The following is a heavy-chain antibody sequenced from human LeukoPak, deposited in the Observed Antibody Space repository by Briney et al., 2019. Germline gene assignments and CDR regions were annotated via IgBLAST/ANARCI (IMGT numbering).Heavy chain of an antibody. CDR1: GFTFTTYW. CDR3: ARERNYYDSSGYYREHAFDV. CDR2: IKQDGTEK. J-gene: IGHJ3*01. Sequence: GGSLRLSCAASGFTFTTYWLGWVRQPPGKGLEWVANIKQDGTEKYYVDSVKGRFTISRDNAKNSLYLQMNTLRAEDTAVYYCARERNYYDSSGYYREHAFDVWGQGTMVTVSS. V-gene: IGHV3-7*01. D-gene: IGHD3-22*01.